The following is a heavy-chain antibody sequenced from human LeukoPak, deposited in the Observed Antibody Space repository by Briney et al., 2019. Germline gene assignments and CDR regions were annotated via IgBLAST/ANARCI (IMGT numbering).Heavy chain of an antibody. J-gene: IGHJ4*02. CDR2: ISAYNGNT. CDR1: GYTFTSYG. CDR3: ARVLYGSGSYYFDY. Sequence: ASVKVSCKASGYTFTSYGISWVRQAPGQGLEWMGWISAYNGNTNYAQELQGRVTMTTDTSTSTAYMELRSLRSDDTAVYYCARVLYGSGSYYFDYWGQGTLVTVSS. D-gene: IGHD3-10*01. V-gene: IGHV1-18*01.